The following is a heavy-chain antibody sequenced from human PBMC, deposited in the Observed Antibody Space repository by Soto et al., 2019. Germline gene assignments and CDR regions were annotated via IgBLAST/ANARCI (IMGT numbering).Heavy chain of an antibody. CDR3: ARRAQGDAFDI. V-gene: IGHV5-51*01. J-gene: IGHJ3*02. CDR2: IYPGDSDT. CDR1: GYSLTSYW. Sequence: GESLKISCKNSGYSLTSYWIAWVRQMPGKGLEWMGIIYPGDSDTRYGPSFQGQVTISADKSISTAYLQWSSLQASDTAMYYCARRAQGDAFDIWGQGTMVTVSS.